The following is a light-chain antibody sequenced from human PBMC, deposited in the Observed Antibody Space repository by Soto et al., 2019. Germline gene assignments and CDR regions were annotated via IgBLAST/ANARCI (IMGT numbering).Light chain of an antibody. CDR2: KAS. CDR3: QQYNSFSGYT. V-gene: IGKV1-5*03. Sequence: DIQMTQSPSTLSASVGDRVTITCRASQSISTWLAWYQQKPGKAPKLLSYKASSLESGVPSRFSGSGSGTEFTLTISSLQPDDFATYDCQQYNSFSGYTFGQETKLEIK. J-gene: IGKJ2*01. CDR1: QSISTW.